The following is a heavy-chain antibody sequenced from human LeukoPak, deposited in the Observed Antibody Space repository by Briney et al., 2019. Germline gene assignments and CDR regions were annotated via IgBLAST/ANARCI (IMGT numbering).Heavy chain of an antibody. CDR2: ISSSSTYI. D-gene: IGHD2-2*01. Sequence: GGSLRLSCAASGFTFSSYSMNWVRQAPGKGLEWVSYISSSSTYIYYADSVKGRFTIPRDNAKNSLYLQMNSLRAEDTAVYYCARSSRVPAAINDYWGQGTLVTVSS. CDR3: ARSSRVPAAINDY. V-gene: IGHV3-21*05. CDR1: GFTFSSYS. J-gene: IGHJ4*02.